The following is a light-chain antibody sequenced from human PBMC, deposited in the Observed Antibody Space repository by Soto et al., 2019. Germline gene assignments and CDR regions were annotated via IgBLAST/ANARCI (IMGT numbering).Light chain of an antibody. J-gene: IGLJ1*01. CDR1: SRDVGAYDY. CDR2: YVD. V-gene: IGLV2-14*03. Sequence: SVLTQPVSVSGSLGQAITISCTGTSRDVGAYDYVSWYLQYPDKAPQLLIYYVDHRPSGVSSRFSGSKSGNTASLTISGLQAEDEGDYYCCSYADGSIYFFGTGTKV. CDR3: CSYADGSIYF.